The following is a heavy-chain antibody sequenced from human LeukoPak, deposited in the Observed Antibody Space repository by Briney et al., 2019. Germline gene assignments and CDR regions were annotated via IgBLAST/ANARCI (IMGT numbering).Heavy chain of an antibody. Sequence: SVKVSCKTSGGAFSNYTLSWVRQAPGQGLEWMGGIIPVFGATSFAQKFRGRVTIVADQSTSTGYMELSSLRAEDTAVYYCARLRELPQHDAFDIWGQGTMVTVSS. CDR3: ARLRELPQHDAFDI. CDR1: GGAFSNYT. D-gene: IGHD1-26*01. CDR2: IIPVFGAT. J-gene: IGHJ3*02. V-gene: IGHV1-69*13.